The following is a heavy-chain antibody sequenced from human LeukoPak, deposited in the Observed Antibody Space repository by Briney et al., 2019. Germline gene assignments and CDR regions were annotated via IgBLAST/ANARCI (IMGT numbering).Heavy chain of an antibody. CDR3: ARVSGDYYASV. D-gene: IGHD1-26*01. Sequence: SETLSLTCTVSGGSISSGNYYWSWIRQPAGKGLEWNGRIYTSGSTNYNPSLKSRGTISVDTSKNQFSLKLSSVTAADTAVYYCARVSGDYYASVWGQGILVTVSS. CDR2: IYTSGST. J-gene: IGHJ4*02. CDR1: GGSISSGNYY. V-gene: IGHV4-61*02.